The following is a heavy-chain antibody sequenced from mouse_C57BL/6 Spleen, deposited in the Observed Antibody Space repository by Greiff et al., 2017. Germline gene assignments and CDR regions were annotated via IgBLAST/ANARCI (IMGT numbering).Heavy chain of an antibody. D-gene: IGHD1-1*01. CDR1: GYSITSGYY. V-gene: IGHV3-6*01. CDR3: ARTYGSSYGFAY. J-gene: IGHJ3*01. Sequence: EVQVVESGPGLVKPSQSLSLTCSVTGYSITSGYYWNWIRQFPGNKLEWMGYISYDGSNNYNPSLKNRISITRDTSKNQFFLKLNSVTTEDTATYYCARTYGSSYGFAYWGQGTLVTVSA. CDR2: ISYDGSN.